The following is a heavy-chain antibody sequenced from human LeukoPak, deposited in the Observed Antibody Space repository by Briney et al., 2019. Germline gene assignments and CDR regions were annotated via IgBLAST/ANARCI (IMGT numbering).Heavy chain of an antibody. CDR1: GFTFSSYS. V-gene: IGHV3-21*01. D-gene: IGHD1-26*01. J-gene: IGHJ6*03. Sequence: GGSLTLSCAASGFTFSSYSMNWLRQAPGKGLEWVSSISSSSSYIYYADSVKGRFTISRDNAKNSLYLQMNSLRAEDTAVYYCARDPYSGAYYEGYYYYYMDVWGKGTTVTVSS. CDR3: ARDPYSGAYYEGYYYYYMDV. CDR2: ISSSSSYI.